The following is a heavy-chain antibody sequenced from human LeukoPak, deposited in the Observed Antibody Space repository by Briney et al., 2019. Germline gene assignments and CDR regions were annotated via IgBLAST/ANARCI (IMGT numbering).Heavy chain of an antibody. Sequence: ASVKVSCKASGYTFTGYYMHWVRQAPGQGLEWMGWINPNSGGTNYAQKFQGRVTMTRDASISTAYMELSRLRSDDTAVYYCAREGIAAAGEKEFDYWGQGTLVTVSS. CDR2: INPNSGGT. V-gene: IGHV1-2*02. J-gene: IGHJ4*02. D-gene: IGHD6-13*01. CDR1: GYTFTGYY. CDR3: AREGIAAAGEKEFDY.